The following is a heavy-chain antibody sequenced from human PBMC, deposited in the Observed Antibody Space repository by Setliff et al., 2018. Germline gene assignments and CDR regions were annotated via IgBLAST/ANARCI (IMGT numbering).Heavy chain of an antibody. CDR3: SRLVRFCAKTACQRLSGGEF. V-gene: IGHV1-18*01. Sequence: ASVKVSCKTSGYTFNDYGITWVRQVPGRGLEWMGWIASATGKTYSAEKFQDRVTLTTDTSTSTAYLELRSLGSDDTAGYYCSRLVRFCAKTACQRLSGGEFWGQGTLVTVSS. CDR2: IASATGKT. D-gene: IGHD3-3*01. CDR1: GYTFNDYG. J-gene: IGHJ4*02.